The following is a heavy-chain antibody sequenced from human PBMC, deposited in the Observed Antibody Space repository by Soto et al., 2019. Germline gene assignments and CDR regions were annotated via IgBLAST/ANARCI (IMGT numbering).Heavy chain of an antibody. V-gene: IGHV3-74*01. CDR3: AREEWELKLLVLDV. J-gene: IGHJ6*02. Sequence: GGSLRLSCAASGFTFSAYWTHWVRQTPGKGLVWVSRINSDGRSTNYADSVKGRFTISRDNAKNTLYLQMNSLRAEDTAVYYCAREEWELKLLVLDVWGQGTKATVYS. CDR1: GFTFSAYW. D-gene: IGHD1-26*01. CDR2: INSDGRST.